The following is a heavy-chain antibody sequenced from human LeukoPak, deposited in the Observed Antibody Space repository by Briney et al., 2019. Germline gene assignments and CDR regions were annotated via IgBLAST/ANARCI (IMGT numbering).Heavy chain of an antibody. CDR1: GTSISSYY. CDR3: ARDRYGDGFDP. V-gene: IGHV4-4*07. D-gene: IGHD3-9*01. CDR2: FYTSGST. Sequence: WETLSLTCTVSGTSISSYYWNRIRQPAGKGLEWIGRFYTSGSTTYSPSLKSRVTVSLDTSKNQFSLNLSSVTAADTAVYYCARDRYGDGFDPWGQGTLVTVSS. J-gene: IGHJ5*02.